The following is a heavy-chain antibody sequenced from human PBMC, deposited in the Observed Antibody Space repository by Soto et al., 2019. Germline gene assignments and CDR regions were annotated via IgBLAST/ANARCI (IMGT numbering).Heavy chain of an antibody. J-gene: IGHJ5*02. CDR1: GGSISSYY. V-gene: IGHV4-59*01. D-gene: IGHD3-10*01. CDR2: IFYSGST. Sequence: SETLSLTCTVSGGSISSYYWSWIRQPPGKGLEWIGYIFYSGSTNYNPSLKSRVTMSVDTSKNQFSLKLSSVTAADTAVYYCARDSGSGSYSYNWFDPWGQGTLVTVSS. CDR3: ARDSGSGSYSYNWFDP.